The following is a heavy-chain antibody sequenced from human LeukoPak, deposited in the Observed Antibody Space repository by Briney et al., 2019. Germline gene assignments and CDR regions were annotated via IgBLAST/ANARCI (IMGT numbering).Heavy chain of an antibody. CDR2: ISDSGTSI. V-gene: IGHV3-23*01. CDR3: ARESSGYYFDC. CDR1: RFTFSSYT. Sequence: PGGSLRLSCAASRFTFSSYTMTWVRQAPGRGLEWVSAISDSGTSIYYVDSVKGRFTISRDDSKNTLYLQMHSLRAEDTAIYYCARESSGYYFDCGGQGTLVTVSS. D-gene: IGHD6-25*01. J-gene: IGHJ4*02.